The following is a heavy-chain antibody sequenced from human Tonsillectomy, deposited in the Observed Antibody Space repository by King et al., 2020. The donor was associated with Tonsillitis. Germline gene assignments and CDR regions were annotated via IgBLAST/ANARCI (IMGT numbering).Heavy chain of an antibody. V-gene: IGHV3-21*01. CDR3: ARDQQLIR. Sequence: LVESGGGLVKPGGSLRLSCAASGFTFSSSSMNWVRQAPEKGLEWVSSISSSSSYIYYADSVKGRFTISRDNANNSLFLQMNSLRAEDTAVYYCARDQQLIRWGQGTLVTVSS. J-gene: IGHJ4*02. CDR2: ISSSSSYI. CDR1: GFTFSSSS. D-gene: IGHD4-11*01.